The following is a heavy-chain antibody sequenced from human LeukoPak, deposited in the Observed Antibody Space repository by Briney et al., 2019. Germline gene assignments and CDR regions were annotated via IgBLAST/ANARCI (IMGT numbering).Heavy chain of an antibody. CDR1: GVSLNTASYY. CDR2: IYYSRST. D-gene: IGHD2-15*01. J-gene: IGHJ5*02. Sequence: SETLSLTCTVSGVSLNTASYYWAWLRQSPGKGLEWIGSIYYSRSTYYNPSLKSRVTITVDTSKNQVSMQLSSVTAADTAVYYCARQPALSYCSGGTCWFDPWGQGTLVTVSS. CDR3: ARQPALSYCSGGTCWFDP. V-gene: IGHV4-39*01.